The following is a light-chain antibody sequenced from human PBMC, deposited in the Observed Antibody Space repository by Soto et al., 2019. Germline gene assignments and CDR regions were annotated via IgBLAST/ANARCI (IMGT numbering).Light chain of an antibody. V-gene: IGKV1-12*01. J-gene: IGKJ2*01. CDR1: QGISSW. CDR3: QQANSFPYT. Sequence: DIQMTQSPSSVSASVGDRVTITCRASQGISSWLAWYQQIPGKAPNLLIFDASSLQRGVPSRFSGSGSGIDFTLTIDSLQPEDFATYFCQQANSFPYTFGQGTKLEIK. CDR2: DAS.